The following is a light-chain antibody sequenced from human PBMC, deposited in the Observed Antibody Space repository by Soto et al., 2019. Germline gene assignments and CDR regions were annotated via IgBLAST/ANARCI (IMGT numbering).Light chain of an antibody. CDR1: SSDVGGYNY. V-gene: IGLV2-14*01. J-gene: IGLJ1*01. Sequence: QSALTQPASVSGSPGQSITISCTGTSSDVGGYNYVSWYQQHPGKAPKLMIYEVSNRPSGVSNRFSGSKSGNTASLAISGLQAEDEADYYCSSHTSSSPYVFGPGTKVTVL. CDR3: SSHTSSSPYV. CDR2: EVS.